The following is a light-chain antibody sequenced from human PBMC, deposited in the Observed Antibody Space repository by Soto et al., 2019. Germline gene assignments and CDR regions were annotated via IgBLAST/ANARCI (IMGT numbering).Light chain of an antibody. Sequence: QSALTQPASVSGSPGQSITISCTGTSSDVGGYNYVSWYQQHPGKAPKLMIYDVSNRPSGVSNRFSGSKSGNTASLTISGLQAEDEEDYYCSSYKGSSTLLYVFGTGTKVTVL. CDR3: SSYKGSSTLLYV. CDR1: SSDVGGYNY. J-gene: IGLJ1*01. V-gene: IGLV2-14*01. CDR2: DVS.